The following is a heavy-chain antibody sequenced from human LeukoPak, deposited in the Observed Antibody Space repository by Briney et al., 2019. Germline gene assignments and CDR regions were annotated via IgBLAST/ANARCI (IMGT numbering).Heavy chain of an antibody. CDR2: VNHSGST. V-gene: IGHV4-34*01. CDR3: ARAHYYYYYYMDV. Sequence: SATLSLTCAVYGGSFSAYYWSWIRQPPGKGLEWIGEVNHSGSTNYNPSLKSRVTISVDTSKNQFSLKLSSVTAADTAVYYCARAHYYYYYYMDVWGKGTTVTISS. CDR1: GGSFSAYY. J-gene: IGHJ6*03.